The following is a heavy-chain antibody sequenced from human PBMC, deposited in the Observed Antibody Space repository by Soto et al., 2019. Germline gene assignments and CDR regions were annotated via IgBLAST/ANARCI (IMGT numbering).Heavy chain of an antibody. V-gene: IGHV4-34*01. J-gene: IGHJ4*02. CDR2: INHSGST. D-gene: IGHD2-8*02. Sequence: LSLTCAVYGGSFSGYYWSWIRQPPGKGLEWIGEINHSGSTNYNPSLKSRVTISVDTSKNQFSLKLSSVTAADTAVYYCARDKITGLFDYWGQGTLVTVSS. CDR1: GGSFSGYY. CDR3: ARDKITGLFDY.